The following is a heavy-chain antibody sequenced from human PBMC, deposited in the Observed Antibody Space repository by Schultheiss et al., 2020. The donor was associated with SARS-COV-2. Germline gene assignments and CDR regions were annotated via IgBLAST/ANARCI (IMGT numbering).Heavy chain of an antibody. V-gene: IGHV3-33*08. CDR1: GFTFSSYG. CDR2: MWYDGSKK. CDR3: AREEGVPGDSSMDV. J-gene: IGHJ6*02. Sequence: GGSLRLSCAASGFTFSSYGMHWVRQAPGKGLEWVAVMWYDGSKKYYADSVKGRFTISRDNSKNTLYLQMDSLRGEDTAVYSCAREEGVPGDSSMDVWGQGTTVTVSS. D-gene: IGHD5-18*01.